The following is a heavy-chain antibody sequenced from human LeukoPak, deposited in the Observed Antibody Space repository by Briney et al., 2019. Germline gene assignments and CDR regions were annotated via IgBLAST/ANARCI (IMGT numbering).Heavy chain of an antibody. D-gene: IGHD3-10*01. CDR1: GFTFSGYW. Sequence: GGSLRLSCAASGFTFSGYWMHWVRQAPGKGLVWVSRINSDGSSTSYADSVKGRFTISRDNAKNTLYLQMNSLRAEDTAVYYCARAGSGARGNAFDIWGQGTMVTVSS. V-gene: IGHV3-74*01. J-gene: IGHJ3*02. CDR3: ARAGSGARGNAFDI. CDR2: INSDGSST.